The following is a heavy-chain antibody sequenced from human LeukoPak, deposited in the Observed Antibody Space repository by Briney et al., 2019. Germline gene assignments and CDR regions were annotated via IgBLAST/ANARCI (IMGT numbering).Heavy chain of an antibody. V-gene: IGHV1-2*06. Sequence: ASVKVSCKASGYTFTAYHIHWVRQAPGQGLEWMGRINPNSGGTNYVQKFQGRVTMTRDTSISTAYMDLSGLTSDDTALYYCARDATSEWELLNWGQGTLVTVSS. CDR2: INPNSGGT. D-gene: IGHD1-26*01. CDR1: GYTFTAYH. CDR3: ARDATSEWELLN. J-gene: IGHJ4*02.